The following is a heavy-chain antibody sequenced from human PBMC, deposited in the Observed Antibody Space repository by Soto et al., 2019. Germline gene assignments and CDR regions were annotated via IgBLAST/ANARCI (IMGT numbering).Heavy chain of an antibody. CDR3: ARQTGPQFFEY. J-gene: IGHJ4*02. Sequence: PVGSLRLSCAASGFTFSTYDMNWVRQAPGEGPEWVSSISGTGYSTYYADSVKGRFTISRDNSKNTLYLQMSSLTAEDTAVCYCARQTGPQFFEYWGQGTLVTVSS. V-gene: IGHV3-23*01. CDR1: GFTFSTYD. CDR2: ISGTGYST.